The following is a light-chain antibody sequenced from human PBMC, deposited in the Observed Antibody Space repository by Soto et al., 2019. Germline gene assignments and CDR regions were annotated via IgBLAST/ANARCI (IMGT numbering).Light chain of an antibody. V-gene: IGKV1-39*01. CDR2: AAS. Sequence: DLPMTQSPSSLSASVGDRVTITCRASQSISSYLNWYQQKPGKAPKLLIYAASSLQSGVPSRFSGSGSGTDFTLTISSLQPEDFATYYCQQSYSTPLTLGGGTKVEIK. J-gene: IGKJ4*01. CDR3: QQSYSTPLT. CDR1: QSISSY.